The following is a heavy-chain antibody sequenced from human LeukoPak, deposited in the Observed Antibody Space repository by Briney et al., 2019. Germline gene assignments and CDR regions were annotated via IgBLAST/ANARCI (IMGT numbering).Heavy chain of an antibody. J-gene: IGHJ4*02. V-gene: IGHV3-74*01. CDR3: ARDGPWERVDFDY. CDR1: GFTFSSYW. CDR2: INADGTST. Sequence: GGSLRLSCAASGFTFSSYWMHWVRQAPGKGLVWVSRINADGTSTNFADSVKGRFTISRDNAKNTVYLQMTSLRVDDTAVYYCARDGPWERVDFDYWGQGTLVTVSA. D-gene: IGHD1-26*01.